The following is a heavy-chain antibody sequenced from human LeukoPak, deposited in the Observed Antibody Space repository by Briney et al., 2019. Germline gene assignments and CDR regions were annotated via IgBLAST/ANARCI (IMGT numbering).Heavy chain of an antibody. Sequence: ASVKVSCKASGYTFTGYHMHWVRQAPGQGLEGMGWINPNSGVSNYAQKFQGRVTMTRDTSISAAYLEVTRLRSDDTAVYYCARDERGYTYGLYYFYYWGQGTLVTVSS. V-gene: IGHV1-2*02. CDR1: GYTFTGYH. CDR2: INPNSGVS. D-gene: IGHD5-18*01. CDR3: ARDERGYTYGLYYFYY. J-gene: IGHJ4*02.